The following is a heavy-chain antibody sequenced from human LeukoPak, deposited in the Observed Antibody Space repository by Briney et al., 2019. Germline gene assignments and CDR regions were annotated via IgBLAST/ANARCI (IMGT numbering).Heavy chain of an antibody. J-gene: IGHJ5*02. D-gene: IGHD1-26*01. Sequence: PGGSLRLSCAASGFTFSSYAMHWVRQAPGKGLEWVAVISYDGSNKYYADSVKGRFTISRDNSKNTLYLQMNSLRAEDTAVYYCASGTGGWFDPWGQGTLVTVSS. CDR2: ISYDGSNK. CDR3: ASGTGGWFDP. CDR1: GFTFSSYA. V-gene: IGHV3-30-3*01.